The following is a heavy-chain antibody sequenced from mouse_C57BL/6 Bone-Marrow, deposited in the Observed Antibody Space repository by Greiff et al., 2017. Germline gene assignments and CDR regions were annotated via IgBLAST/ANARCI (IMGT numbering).Heavy chain of an antibody. Sequence: VQLQQPGAELVKPGASVKMSCKASGYTFTSYWITWVKQRPGQGLEWIGDIYPGSGSTNYNEKFKSKATLTVDTSSSTAYMQLSSLTSEDSAVYYCARGGNYDYYAMDDWGQGTSVTVSS. D-gene: IGHD2-1*01. CDR3: ARGGNYDYYAMDD. V-gene: IGHV1-55*01. CDR2: IYPGSGST. CDR1: GYTFTSYW. J-gene: IGHJ4*01.